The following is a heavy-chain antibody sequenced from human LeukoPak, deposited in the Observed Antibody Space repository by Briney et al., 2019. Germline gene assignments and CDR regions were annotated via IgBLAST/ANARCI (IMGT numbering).Heavy chain of an antibody. V-gene: IGHV3-7*01. J-gene: IGHJ4*02. CDR2: IKQDGSEK. Sequence: PGGSLRLSCAASGFTFSSYWMSWVRQAPGKGLEWVANIKQDGSEKYYVDSVKGRFTISRDNAKNSLFLQMSSLRAEDTAVYYCARDQGPFYEILTGYLYWGQGTLVTVSS. CDR1: GFTFSSYW. D-gene: IGHD3-9*01. CDR3: ARDQGPFYEILTGYLY.